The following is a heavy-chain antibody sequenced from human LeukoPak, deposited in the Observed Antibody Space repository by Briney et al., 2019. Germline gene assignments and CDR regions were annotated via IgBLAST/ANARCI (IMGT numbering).Heavy chain of an antibody. J-gene: IGHJ4*02. Sequence: GGSLRLSCAASGFTFGDYYMSWIRQAPGKGLERISFISSSGSTVYYADSVKGRFTISRDNAKNSLYLQMNSLRAEDTAVYYCARSYNWNSEIDYWGQGTLVTVSP. V-gene: IGHV3-11*01. CDR2: ISSSGSTV. CDR3: ARSYNWNSEIDY. D-gene: IGHD1-7*01. CDR1: GFTFGDYY.